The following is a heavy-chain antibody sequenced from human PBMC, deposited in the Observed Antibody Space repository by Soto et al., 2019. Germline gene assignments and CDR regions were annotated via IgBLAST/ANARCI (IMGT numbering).Heavy chain of an antibody. D-gene: IGHD3-9*01. V-gene: IGHV3-64*01. J-gene: IGHJ4*02. CDR3: SSGNSAHWF. CDR1: GFTFSDYY. Sequence: VPLVESGGDLVQPGGSLRLSCAASGFTFSDYYISWVRQAPGSGPEFVSSISGNGVNTYFGNSVKDRFTISRDNSKNTVYLQMGSLRAEDTAVYYCSSGNSAHWFWGQGTLVNVSS. CDR2: ISGNGVNT.